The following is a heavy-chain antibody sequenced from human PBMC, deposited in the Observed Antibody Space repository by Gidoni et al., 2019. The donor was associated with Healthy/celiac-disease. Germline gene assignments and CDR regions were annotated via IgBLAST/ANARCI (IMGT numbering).Heavy chain of an antibody. CDR2: IYYSGRT. D-gene: IGHD6-13*01. CDR3: ARAAIAAAYFDY. V-gene: IGHV4-59*08. CDR1: GGSISSYY. J-gene: IGHJ4*02. Sequence: QVQLQESGPGLVKPSETLSLTCTVSGGSISSYYWSWIRQPPGKGLEWIGYIYYSGRTNYNPSLKSRVTISVDTSKNQFSLKLSSVTAADTAVYYCARAAIAAAYFDYWGQGTLVTVSS.